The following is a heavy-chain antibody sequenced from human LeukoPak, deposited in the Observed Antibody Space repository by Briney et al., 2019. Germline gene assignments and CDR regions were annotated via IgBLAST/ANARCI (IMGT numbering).Heavy chain of an antibody. J-gene: IGHJ5*02. CDR2: ISGSGGST. D-gene: IGHD3-3*01. CDR3: AKTAKPEWLFYTNWFDP. Sequence: SGGSLRLSCAASGFTFSSYAMSWVRQAPGKGLEWVSAISGSGGSTYYADSVKGRFTISRDNSKNTLYLQMNSLRAEDTAVYYCAKTAKPEWLFYTNWFDPWGQGTLVTVSS. CDR1: GFTFSSYA. V-gene: IGHV3-23*01.